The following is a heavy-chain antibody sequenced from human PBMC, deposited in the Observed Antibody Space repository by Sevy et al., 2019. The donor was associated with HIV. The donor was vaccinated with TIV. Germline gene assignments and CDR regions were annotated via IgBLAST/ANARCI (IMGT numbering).Heavy chain of an antibody. Sequence: GGSLRLSCAVSGIIFTTSGMHWVRQAPGKGLEWVAVISYDGRNKFYGDSVKGRFTTSRDNSKNILCLQMNSLRAEDTAVYYCAKDFTGYNGMDVWGQGTMVTVSS. V-gene: IGHV3-30*18. D-gene: IGHD3-9*01. CDR1: GIIFTTSG. J-gene: IGHJ6*02. CDR2: ISYDGRNK. CDR3: AKDFTGYNGMDV.